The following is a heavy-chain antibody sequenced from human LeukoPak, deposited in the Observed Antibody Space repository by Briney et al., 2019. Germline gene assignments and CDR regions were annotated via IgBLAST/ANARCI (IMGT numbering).Heavy chain of an antibody. V-gene: IGHV3-30*02. Sequence: GGSLRLSCAASGFTFSSYGIHWVRQAPGKGLEWVAFIRYDGSNKYYADSVRGRFTISRDNSKNTLYLQMNLRADDTAVYYCAKSYRSGWYRGVIGYWGQGTLVTVSS. J-gene: IGHJ4*02. CDR1: GFTFSSYG. D-gene: IGHD6-13*01. CDR2: IRYDGSNK. CDR3: AKSYRSGWYRGVIGY.